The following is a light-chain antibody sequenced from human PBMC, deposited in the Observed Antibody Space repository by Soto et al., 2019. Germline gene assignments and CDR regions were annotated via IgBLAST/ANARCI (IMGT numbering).Light chain of an antibody. J-gene: IGLJ1*01. CDR1: SSDVGGYNY. CDR3: LSFTTTSTHV. Sequence: QSALTQPASVSGSPGQSITISCTGTSSDVGGYNYVSWFQQHPGKAPKLMISEVNNRPSGVSNRFSGSKSGNTAYLTISGLQVEDEAEYFCLSFTTTSTHVFGAGTKLTVL. V-gene: IGLV2-14*01. CDR2: EVN.